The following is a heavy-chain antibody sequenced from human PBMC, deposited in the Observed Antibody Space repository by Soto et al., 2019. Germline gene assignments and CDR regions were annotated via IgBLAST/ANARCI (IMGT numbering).Heavy chain of an antibody. V-gene: IGHV2-70*11. CDR3: ARITPRGYSYGYYYYYGMDV. CDR2: IDWDDDK. CDR1: GFSLSTSGMC. J-gene: IGHJ6*02. D-gene: IGHD5-18*01. Sequence: SGPTLVNPTQTLTLTCTFSGFSLSTSGMCVSWIRQPPGKALEWLARIDWDDDKYYSTSLKTRLTISKDTSKNQVVLTMTNMDPVDTATYYCARITPRGYSYGYYYYYGMDVWGQGTTVTVSS.